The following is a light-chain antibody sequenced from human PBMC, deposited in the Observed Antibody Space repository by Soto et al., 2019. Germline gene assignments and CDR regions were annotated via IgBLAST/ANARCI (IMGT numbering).Light chain of an antibody. Sequence: QSALTQPASVSGSPGQSITISCTGTSSDAGGYNYVSWYQQHPGKAPKLMISEVSNRPSGVSNRFSGSKSGNTASLTISGLQAEDEADYYCSSYTTSSTYVFGTGTKLTVL. CDR1: SSDAGGYNY. CDR3: SSYTTSSTYV. J-gene: IGLJ1*01. V-gene: IGLV2-14*01. CDR2: EVS.